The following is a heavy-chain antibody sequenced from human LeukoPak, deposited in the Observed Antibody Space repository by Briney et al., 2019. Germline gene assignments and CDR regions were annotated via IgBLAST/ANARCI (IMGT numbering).Heavy chain of an antibody. V-gene: IGHV4-59*01. CDR3: ERRVPVVSFTDY. CDR1: CESISKSY. D-gene: IGHD3-22*01. CDR2: IYYSGST. J-gene: IGHJ4*02. Sequence: SETLSLTCTFPCESISKSYWSLSRQPPGKGLEWIGYIYYSGSTNYNPSLKSRVTISVDTSKNQFSLKLSSVIAADTAVYYCERRVPVVSFTDYWGQGTLVTVSS.